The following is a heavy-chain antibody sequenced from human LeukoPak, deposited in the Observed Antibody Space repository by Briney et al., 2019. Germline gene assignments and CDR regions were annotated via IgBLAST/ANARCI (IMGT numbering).Heavy chain of an antibody. CDR3: ATIHYRPY. CDR1: GFTFSSYG. V-gene: IGHV3-30*03. Sequence: GGSLRHSCAVSGFTFSSYGMHGVRQAPGKGLEWVAVISYDGSNKYYADSVKGRFTISRDDGKNSLFLQMNSLRAEDTAVYYCATIHYRPYWGQGTQVTASS. CDR2: ISYDGSNK. J-gene: IGHJ4*02. D-gene: IGHD4-11*01.